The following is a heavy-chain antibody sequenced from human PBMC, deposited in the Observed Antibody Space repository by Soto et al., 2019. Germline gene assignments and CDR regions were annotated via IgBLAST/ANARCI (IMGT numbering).Heavy chain of an antibody. CDR3: AKVMDPGGYYYYGMDV. V-gene: IGHV3-9*01. CDR1: GFTFDDYA. J-gene: IGHJ6*02. CDR2: ISWNCGSI. D-gene: IGHD1-26*01. Sequence: PGGSLRLSCAASGFTFDDYAMHWVRQAPGKGLEWVSGISWNCGSICYADSVKGRFTTSRDNAKNSLYLQMNSLRAEATALYYCAKVMDPGGYYYYGMDVWGQGTTVTVSS.